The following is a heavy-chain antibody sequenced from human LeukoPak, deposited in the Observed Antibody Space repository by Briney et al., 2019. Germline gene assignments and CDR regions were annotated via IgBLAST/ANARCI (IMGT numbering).Heavy chain of an antibody. D-gene: IGHD4-17*01. CDR3: ARALDYGETNWFYP. CDR1: GFTFSDYY. V-gene: IGHV3-11*06. CDR2: ISSSSSYT. J-gene: IGHJ5*02. Sequence: GGSLRLSCAASGFTFSDYYMSWIRQAPGKGLEWVSYISSSSSYTNYADSVKGRFTISRDNAKNSLYLQMNSLRAEDTAVYYCARALDYGETNWFYPWGQGTLVTVSS.